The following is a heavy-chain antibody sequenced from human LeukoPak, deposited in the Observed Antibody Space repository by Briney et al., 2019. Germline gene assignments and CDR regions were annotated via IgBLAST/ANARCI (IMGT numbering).Heavy chain of an antibody. D-gene: IGHD1-26*01. CDR1: GFTFSSYA. J-gene: IGHJ4*02. Sequence: GGSLRLSCAASGFTFSSYAMSWVRHAPGKGLEWVSGISGSGGSTYYADSVKGRFTISRDNSKNTLYLQMNSLRAEDTAVYYCAKGSGSGFSRPIDYWGQGTLVTVSS. CDR3: AKGSGSGFSRPIDY. V-gene: IGHV3-23*01. CDR2: ISGSGGST.